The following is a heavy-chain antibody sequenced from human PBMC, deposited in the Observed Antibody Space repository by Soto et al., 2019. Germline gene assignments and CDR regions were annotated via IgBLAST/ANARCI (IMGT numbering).Heavy chain of an antibody. CDR2: LYYSGST. Sequence: QVQLQESGPGLVKPSQTLSLTCTVSGGTISSGSYYWSCIRQLPGNGLQGIGYLYYSGSTYNNPSPKSRVTLSGATSKNQFSLKLNSVTAADTAVYYCATRTDYYNGSGSLGGMDVWGQETTVTVS. D-gene: IGHD3-10*01. J-gene: IGHJ6*02. CDR1: GGTISSGSYY. CDR3: ATRTDYYNGSGSLGGMDV. V-gene: IGHV4-31*03.